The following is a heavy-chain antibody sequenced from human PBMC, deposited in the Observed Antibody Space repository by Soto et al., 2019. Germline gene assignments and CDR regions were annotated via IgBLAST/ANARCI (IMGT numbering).Heavy chain of an antibody. CDR2: ASFDELNT. CDR3: AKDVEPSGPLDDYWSGFQYDSFDI. V-gene: IGHV3-30*18. J-gene: IGHJ3*02. Sequence: PGGSLRLSCAASGFNFSSYVIHWVRQSPGRGLEWVAVASFDELNTNYTDSVKGRFTISRDNSRNTVYLQMNSLRPGDTAVYRCAKDVEPSGPLDDYWSGFQYDSFDIWGQGTMVTVSS. D-gene: IGHD3-3*01. CDR1: GFNFSSYV.